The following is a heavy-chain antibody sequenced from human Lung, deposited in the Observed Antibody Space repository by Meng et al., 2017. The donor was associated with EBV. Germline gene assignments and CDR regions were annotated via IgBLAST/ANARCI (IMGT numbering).Heavy chain of an antibody. J-gene: IGHJ4*02. Sequence: HLQESGPGLVKPPQPLPLTSTLSAGSISSRLHYWGWIRQPPGKGLEGIGRIYYSGSTYYNPSLRSRVTMSLDTSKNQFSLKLSSVTATDTAVYYCARHDGGYGDYFDHWGQGTLVTVSS. CDR2: IYYSGST. D-gene: IGHD5-12*01. CDR3: ARHDGGYGDYFDH. V-gene: IGHV4-39*01. CDR1: AGSISSRLHY.